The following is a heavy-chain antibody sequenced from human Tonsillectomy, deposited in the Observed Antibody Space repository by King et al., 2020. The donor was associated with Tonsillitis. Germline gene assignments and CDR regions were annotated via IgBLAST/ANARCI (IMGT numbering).Heavy chain of an antibody. CDR1: GFTFSSYE. V-gene: IGHV3-48*03. J-gene: IGHJ4*02. CDR3: ARGWKDYGDNEDYFDY. D-gene: IGHD4-17*01. Sequence: DVQLVESGGGLVQPGGSLRLSCAASGFTFSSYEMNWVRQAPGKGLEWVSYISRSSGAIYYADSVKGRFTISRDNAKKTLYLQMNSLRAEDTAVYYCARGWKDYGDNEDYFDYWGQGTLVTVSS. CDR2: ISRSSGAI.